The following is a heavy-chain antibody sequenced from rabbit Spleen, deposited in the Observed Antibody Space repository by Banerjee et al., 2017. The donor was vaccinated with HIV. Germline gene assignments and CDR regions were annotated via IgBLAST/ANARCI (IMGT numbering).Heavy chain of an antibody. CDR1: EFSFSRSYW. V-gene: IGHV1S40*01. CDR3: ARDTASSFSSYGMDL. Sequence: QSLEESGGDLVKPGASLTLTCTASEFSFSRSYWICWVRQAPGKGLEWIACIDVGSSGYNYHANWAKGRFIISKTSSTTVTLQMTRLTAADTATYFCARDTASSFSSYGMDLWGPGTLVTVS. CDR2: IDVGSSGYN. J-gene: IGHJ6*01. D-gene: IGHD8-1*01.